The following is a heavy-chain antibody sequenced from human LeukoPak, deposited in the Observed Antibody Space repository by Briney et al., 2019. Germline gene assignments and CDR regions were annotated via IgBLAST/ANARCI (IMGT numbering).Heavy chain of an antibody. CDR1: GFTFSSYA. CDR2: ISGSGGDT. CDR3: ATRLQHHFDY. V-gene: IGHV3-23*01. J-gene: IGHJ4*02. D-gene: IGHD2-15*01. Sequence: GGSLRLSCAASGFTFSSYAMSWVRQAPGKGLEWVSVISGSGGDTYYADSVKGRFTISRDNSKNTLFLQMDSLRAEDTAVYYCATRLQHHFDYWGQGTQVTVSS.